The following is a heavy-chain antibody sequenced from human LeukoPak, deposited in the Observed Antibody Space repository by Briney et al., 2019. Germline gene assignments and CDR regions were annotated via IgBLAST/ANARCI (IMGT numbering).Heavy chain of an antibody. CDR1: GFPISDYY. Sequence: PGGSLRLSCAASGFPISDYYISWIRQAPGKGLEGVSYISSSGSTIYYADSVKGRFTISRDNAKNSLYLQMNSLRAEDTAVYYCARGGYSSSRFDPWGQGTLVTVSS. CDR3: ARGGYSSSRFDP. J-gene: IGHJ5*02. CDR2: ISSSGSTI. V-gene: IGHV3-11*01. D-gene: IGHD6-6*01.